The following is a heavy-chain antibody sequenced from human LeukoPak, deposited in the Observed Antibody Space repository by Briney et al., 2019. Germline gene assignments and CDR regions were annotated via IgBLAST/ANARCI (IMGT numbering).Heavy chain of an antibody. CDR3: ARGRYYYDSSALYYFDY. V-gene: IGHV4-31*03. CDR1: GGSISSGGYY. Sequence: SQTLSLTCTVSGGSISSGGYYWSWIRQHPGKGLEWIGYIYYSGSTYYNPSLKSRVTISVDTSKNQFSLKLSSVTAADTAVYYCARGRYYYDSSALYYFDYWGQGTLVTVSS. D-gene: IGHD3-22*01. J-gene: IGHJ4*02. CDR2: IYYSGST.